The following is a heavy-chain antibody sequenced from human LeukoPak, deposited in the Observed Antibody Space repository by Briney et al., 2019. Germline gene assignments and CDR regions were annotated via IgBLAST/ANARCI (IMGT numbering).Heavy chain of an antibody. D-gene: IGHD6-13*01. Sequence: GGSLRLSCAASGFTFSSYSMNWVRQAPGKGLEWVSYISSSSSTIYYADSVKGRFTISRDNAKNSLYLQMNSLRAEDTAVYYCARDSYSSSWWSIAVAGYRDYWGQGTLVTVSS. CDR3: ARDSYSSSWWSIAVAGYRDY. V-gene: IGHV3-48*04. J-gene: IGHJ4*02. CDR1: GFTFSSYS. CDR2: ISSSSSTI.